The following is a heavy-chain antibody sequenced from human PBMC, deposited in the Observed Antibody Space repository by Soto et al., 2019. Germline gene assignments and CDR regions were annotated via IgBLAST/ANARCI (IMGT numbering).Heavy chain of an antibody. CDR1: GYTFTSYA. CDR3: ARDRAPYDFWSGPIHY. J-gene: IGHJ4*02. CDR2: INAGNGNT. D-gene: IGHD3-3*01. V-gene: IGHV1-3*01. Sequence: ASVKVSCKASGYTFTSYAMHWVRQAPGQRLEWMGWINAGNGNTKYSQKIQGRVTITRDTSASTAYMELSSLRSEDTAVYYCARDRAPYDFWSGPIHYWGQGTLVTVSS.